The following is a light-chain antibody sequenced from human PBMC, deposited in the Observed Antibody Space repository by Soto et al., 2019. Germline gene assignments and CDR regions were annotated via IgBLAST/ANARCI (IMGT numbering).Light chain of an antibody. V-gene: IGKV1-33*01. Sequence: DVLMPQSPSSLSASVGDRVTITYQARQDINNYLNWYQQKPGKAPKLLIYDASNLETGVPLRFSGRGSGTEFTFTIRSLQPEDITTYYCQQCDNLPYTFGQGNKLEMK. J-gene: IGKJ2*01. CDR2: DAS. CDR3: QQCDNLPYT. CDR1: QDINNY.